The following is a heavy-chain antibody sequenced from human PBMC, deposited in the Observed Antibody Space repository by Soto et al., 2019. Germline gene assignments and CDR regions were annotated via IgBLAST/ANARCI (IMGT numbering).Heavy chain of an antibody. V-gene: IGHV4-34*01. CDR3: ARGPIRFLEWLLYEGNWFAP. Sequence: PSETLSLTCAVYGGSFSGYYWSWIRQPPGKGLEWIGEINHSGSTNYNPSLKSRVTISVDTSKNQFSLKLSSVTAADTAVYYCARGPIRFLEWLLYEGNWFAPWGQGTLVPVSS. D-gene: IGHD3-3*01. CDR1: GGSFSGYY. CDR2: INHSGST. J-gene: IGHJ5*02.